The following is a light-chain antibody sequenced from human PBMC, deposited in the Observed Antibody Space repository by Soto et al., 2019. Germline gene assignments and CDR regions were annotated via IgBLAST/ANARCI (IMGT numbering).Light chain of an antibody. CDR2: GAS. CDR1: QSVNSNY. J-gene: IGKJ1*01. Sequence: DIVLTQSPGTLSLSPGERATLSCRASQSVNSNYLAWYQQTPGQAPRLLIYGASSRATGIPDRFSGSGSGTDFTLTISRLEPEDFVVYYCQQYGNTPLSFGQGTKVEIK. CDR3: QQYGNTPLS. V-gene: IGKV3-20*01.